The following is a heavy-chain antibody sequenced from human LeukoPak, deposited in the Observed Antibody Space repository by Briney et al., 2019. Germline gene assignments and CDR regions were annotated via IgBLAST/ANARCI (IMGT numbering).Heavy chain of an antibody. V-gene: IGHV3-30*02. D-gene: IGHD4-17*01. J-gene: IGHJ4*02. Sequence: GGSLRLSCAASGFTFSSYWMSWVRQAPGKGLEWVAFIRYDGSNKYYADSVKGRFTISRDNSKNTLYLQMNSLRAEDTAVYYCATKGGPYGAPDYWGQGTLVTVSS. CDR3: ATKGGPYGAPDY. CDR2: IRYDGSNK. CDR1: GFTFSSYW.